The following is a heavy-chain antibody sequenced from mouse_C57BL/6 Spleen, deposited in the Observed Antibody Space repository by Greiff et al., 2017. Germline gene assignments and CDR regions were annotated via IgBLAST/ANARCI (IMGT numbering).Heavy chain of an antibody. J-gene: IGHJ3*01. CDR2: INPNNGGT. D-gene: IGHD4-1*02. V-gene: IGHV1-26*01. CDR3: ARCSQLGLFAY. Sequence: VQLQQSGPELVKPGASVKISCKASGYTFTDYYMNWVKQSHGKSLEWIGDINPNNGGTSYNQKFKGKATLTVDKSSSTAYMELRSLTSEDSAVYYCARCSQLGLFAYWGQGTLVTVSA. CDR1: GYTFTDYY.